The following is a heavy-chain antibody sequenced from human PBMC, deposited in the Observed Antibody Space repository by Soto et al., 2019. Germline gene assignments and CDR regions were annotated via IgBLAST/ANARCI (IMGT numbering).Heavy chain of an antibody. D-gene: IGHD3-22*01. Sequence: QVQLQQWGAGLLKPSETLSLTCAVYGGSFSGYYWSWIRQPPGKGLEWIGEINHSGSTNYNPSLKSRVTISVDTSKNQFSLKLSSVTAADTAVYYCARGHFRSDYYDSSTDYGMDVWGQGTTVTVSS. CDR1: GGSFSGYY. CDR2: INHSGST. V-gene: IGHV4-34*01. CDR3: ARGHFRSDYYDSSTDYGMDV. J-gene: IGHJ6*02.